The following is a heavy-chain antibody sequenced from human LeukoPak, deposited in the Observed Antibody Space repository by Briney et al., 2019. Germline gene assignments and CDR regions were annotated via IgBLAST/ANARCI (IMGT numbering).Heavy chain of an antibody. CDR1: GGSFSGYY. CDR2: INHSGST. Sequence: SETLSLTCAVYGGSFSGYYWSWIRQPPGKGLEWIGEINHSGSTNYNPSLKSRVTISVDTSKNQFSLKLSSVTAAETAVYYCATGGCSSTSCYRRYYYYMDVWGKGTTVTVSS. J-gene: IGHJ6*03. CDR3: ATGGCSSTSCYRRYYYYMDV. V-gene: IGHV4-34*01. D-gene: IGHD2-2*01.